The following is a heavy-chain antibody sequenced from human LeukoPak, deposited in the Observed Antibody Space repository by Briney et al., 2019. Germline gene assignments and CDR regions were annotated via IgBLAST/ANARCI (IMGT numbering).Heavy chain of an antibody. D-gene: IGHD4-17*01. CDR3: ARGGTGTTTVTTSQYYFDY. CDR2: IYYSGST. V-gene: IGHV4-39*01. CDR1: GGSISSSSYY. J-gene: IGHJ4*02. Sequence: PSETLSLTCTVSGGSISSSSYYWGWIRQPPGKGLEWIGSIYYSGSTYYNPSLKSRVTISVDTSKNQFSLKLSSVTAADTAVYYCARGGTGTTTVTTSQYYFDYWGQGTLVTVSS.